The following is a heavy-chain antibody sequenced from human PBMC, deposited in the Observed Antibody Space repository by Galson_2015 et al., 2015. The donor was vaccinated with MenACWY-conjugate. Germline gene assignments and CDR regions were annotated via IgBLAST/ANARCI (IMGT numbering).Heavy chain of an antibody. D-gene: IGHD5-18*01. V-gene: IGHV3-21*01. CDR2: ISSGSGYI. CDR1: GFTFSSHT. CDR3: VRGYNTGMAGDY. Sequence: SLRLSCAASGFTFSSHTLNWVRQAPGKGLEWVSSISSGSGYIYYADSVKGRFTISRDNAKNSLFLQMNSLRGEDTAMYYCVRGYNTGMAGDYWGQGTLVTVSS. J-gene: IGHJ4*02.